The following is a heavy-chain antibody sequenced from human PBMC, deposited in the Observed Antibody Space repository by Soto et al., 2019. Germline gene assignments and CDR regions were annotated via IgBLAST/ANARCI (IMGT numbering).Heavy chain of an antibody. D-gene: IGHD5-18*01. Sequence: SETLSLTCTVSGVSISSYYWSWIRQPPGKGLEWIGYIYYSGSTNYNPSLKSRVTISVDTSKNQFSLKLNSVTAADTAVYYCASTSFGYSYGYRYWGQGTLVTVSS. CDR1: GVSISSYY. V-gene: IGHV4-59*08. CDR2: IYYSGST. CDR3: ASTSFGYSYGYRY. J-gene: IGHJ4*02.